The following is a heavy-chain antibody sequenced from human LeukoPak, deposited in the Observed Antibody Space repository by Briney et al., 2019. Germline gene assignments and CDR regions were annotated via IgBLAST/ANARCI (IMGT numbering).Heavy chain of an antibody. Sequence: SETLSLTCTVSGGSISSSSYFWSWIRQPAGKGLEWIGRIYSSGSTNYNPPLKSRVTISVDKSSNQFSLNLTSVTAADTAVYYCARDGNGSRAFDFWGQGTLVTVFS. CDR2: IYSSGST. D-gene: IGHD2-15*01. CDR3: ARDGNGSRAFDF. CDR1: GGSISSSSYF. J-gene: IGHJ4*02. V-gene: IGHV4-61*02.